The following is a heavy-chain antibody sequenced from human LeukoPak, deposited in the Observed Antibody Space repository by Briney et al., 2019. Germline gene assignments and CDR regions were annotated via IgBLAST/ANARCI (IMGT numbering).Heavy chain of an antibody. CDR2: IYYSGST. D-gene: IGHD3-3*01. V-gene: IGHV4-31*03. Sequence: SQTLSLTCTVSGGSISSGGYYWSWIRQHPGEGLEWIGYIYYSGSTYYNPSLKSRVTISVDTSKNQFSLKLSSVTAADTAVYYCASSAGTYDFWSGYYNGWFDPWGQGTLVTVSS. CDR1: GGSISSGGYY. CDR3: ASSAGTYDFWSGYYNGWFDP. J-gene: IGHJ5*02.